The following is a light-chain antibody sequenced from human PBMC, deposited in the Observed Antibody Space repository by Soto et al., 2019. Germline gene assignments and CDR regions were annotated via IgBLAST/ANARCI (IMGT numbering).Light chain of an antibody. CDR1: QSISSW. CDR3: QQYNSYPYT. CDR2: KAS. J-gene: IGKJ2*01. V-gene: IGKV1-5*03. Sequence: DIQMTQSPSTLSASVGDRVTITCRASQSISSWLAWYQQKPGKALKLLIYKASSLESGVPSRFSGSGYGTEFTLTISSMQPDDFATYYCQQYNSYPYTFGQGTKLEIK.